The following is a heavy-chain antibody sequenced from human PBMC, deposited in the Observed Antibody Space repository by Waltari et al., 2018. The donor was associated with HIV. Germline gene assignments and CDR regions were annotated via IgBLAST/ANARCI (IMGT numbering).Heavy chain of an antibody. CDR2: IKQDGSET. V-gene: IGHV3-7*01. CDR1: GFPLRSFW. Sequence: EVQLVESGGALVLSGGSLRLSCLGSGFPLRSFWMSWVRQAPGKGLEWVANIKQDGSETYYADSVKGRFTVSRDNAKNSLFLQMNSLRDDDTGVYYCARAISSGWSHWGRGTLVIASS. D-gene: IGHD6-19*01. J-gene: IGHJ4*02. CDR3: ARAISSGWSH.